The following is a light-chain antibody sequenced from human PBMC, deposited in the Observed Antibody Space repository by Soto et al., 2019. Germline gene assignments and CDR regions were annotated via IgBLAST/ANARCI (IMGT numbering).Light chain of an antibody. CDR1: QSISSW. J-gene: IGKJ1*01. Sequence: DIQMTQSPSTLSAAVGHRVTITCRASQSISSWVAWYQQKPGKAPNILIYDASKLQSGVPSRFSGSGFGTEFTLTISSLQPDDFATYYCQQYNTYSSAFGQGTKVEIK. CDR3: QQYNTYSSA. CDR2: DAS. V-gene: IGKV1-5*01.